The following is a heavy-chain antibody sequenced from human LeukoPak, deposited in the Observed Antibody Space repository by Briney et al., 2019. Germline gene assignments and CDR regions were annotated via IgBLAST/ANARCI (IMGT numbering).Heavy chain of an antibody. CDR1: GLTFSSYG. CDR2: ISGSGGTT. Sequence: PGGSLRLSCAASGLTFSSYGMIWVRQAPGKGLEWVSGISGSGGTTFYADSVKGRFTISRDNSKNTLCLQMNSLRAEDTAVYYCAKGGSGHYYGMDVWGQGTTVTVSS. V-gene: IGHV3-23*01. CDR3: AKGGSGHYYGMDV. D-gene: IGHD2-15*01. J-gene: IGHJ6*02.